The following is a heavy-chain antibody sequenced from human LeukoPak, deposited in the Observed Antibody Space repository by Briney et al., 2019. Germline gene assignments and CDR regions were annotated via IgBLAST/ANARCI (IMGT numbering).Heavy chain of an antibody. Sequence: SETLSLTCTVSGDSISSYYWTWIPQPPGKGLEWIGYIYYSGSTNYNPSLKSRVTISVDTSKNQFSLKLSSVTAADTAVYYCARRAPYSYEWSTLDYWGQGTLVTVSS. CDR2: IYYSGST. J-gene: IGHJ4*02. CDR1: GDSISSYY. D-gene: IGHD5-18*01. CDR3: ARRAPYSYEWSTLDY. V-gene: IGHV4-59*08.